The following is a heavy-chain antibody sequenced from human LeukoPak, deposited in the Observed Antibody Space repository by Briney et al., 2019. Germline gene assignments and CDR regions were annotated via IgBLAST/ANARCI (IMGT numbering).Heavy chain of an antibody. V-gene: IGHV3-23*01. CDR3: AKDITMVRGIIERHYYGMDV. Sequence: PGGSLRLSCAASGFTFTSYAMNWVRQAPGKGLEWVSTISGSGGSTYYADSVRGRFTISRDNSKNTLYLQMNGLRAEDTAVYYCAKDITMVRGIIERHYYGMDVWGQGTTVTVSS. CDR1: GFTFTSYA. CDR2: ISGSGGST. J-gene: IGHJ6*02. D-gene: IGHD3-10*01.